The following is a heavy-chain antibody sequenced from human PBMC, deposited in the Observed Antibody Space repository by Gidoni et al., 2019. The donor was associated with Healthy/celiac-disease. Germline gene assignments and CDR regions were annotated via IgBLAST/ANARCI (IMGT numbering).Heavy chain of an antibody. CDR1: GYSFTSYW. V-gene: IGHV5-51*01. J-gene: IGHJ5*02. Sequence: EVQLVQSGAEVKKPGESLTISCKGSGYSFTSYWIGWVRQMPGKGLEWMGIIYPGDSDTRYSPSFQGQVTISADKSISTAYLQWSSLKASDTAMYYCARRSYDFWSGPAVNWFDPWGQGTLVTVSS. D-gene: IGHD3-3*01. CDR3: ARRSYDFWSGPAVNWFDP. CDR2: IYPGDSDT.